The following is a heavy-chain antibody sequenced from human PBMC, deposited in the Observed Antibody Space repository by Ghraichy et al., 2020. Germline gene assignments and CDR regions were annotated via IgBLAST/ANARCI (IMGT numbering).Heavy chain of an antibody. CDR2: ITSSGRTK. CDR1: GFTLTGYS. V-gene: IGHV3-48*02. J-gene: IGHJ6*02. CDR3: ARGSTVVRFYYYDGMDV. D-gene: IGHD4-23*01. Sequence: GGSLRLSCVASGFTLTGYSMNWVRQSPGKGLEWVSYITSSGRTKSYADSVQGRFTISRDNAQNSLYLQINSLRDDDTAVYYCARGSTVVRFYYYDGMDVWSQGTTVTVSS.